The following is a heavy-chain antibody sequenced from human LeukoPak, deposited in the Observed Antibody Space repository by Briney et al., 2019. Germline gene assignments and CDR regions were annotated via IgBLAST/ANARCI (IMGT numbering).Heavy chain of an antibody. Sequence: PSETLSLTCAVSGYSISSGYYWGWIRQPPGKGLEWIGSIFHSGSTYYNPSLKRRATIPVDTSKHQFSIKLTSVTPADTTMYPCARISCIQTWSWGQGALVTVSS. D-gene: IGHD5-18*01. CDR2: IFHSGST. CDR3: ARISCIQTWS. CDR1: GYSISSGYY. V-gene: IGHV4-38-2*01. J-gene: IGHJ4*02.